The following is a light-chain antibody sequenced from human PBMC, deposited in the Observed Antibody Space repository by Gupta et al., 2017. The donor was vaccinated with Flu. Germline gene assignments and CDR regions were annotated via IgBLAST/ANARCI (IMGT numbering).Light chain of an antibody. J-gene: IGKJ1*01. Sequence: EVVMTQSPATLSVSPGERVTLSCRASQSIKTNLAWYKQKPGQPPRLLVFGASSRDADVPARFSGSGCGQDFTLTINSRQSEDFGFYYCQQDNNWPPWTFGPGTKVE. CDR1: QSIKTN. CDR2: GAS. V-gene: IGKV3-15*01. CDR3: QQDNNWPPWT.